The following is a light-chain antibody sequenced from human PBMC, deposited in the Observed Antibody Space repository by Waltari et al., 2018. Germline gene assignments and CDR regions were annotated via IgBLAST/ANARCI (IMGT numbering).Light chain of an antibody. Sequence: QSVLTQPPSVSGAPGQRVPISCTRSSSNIRAGSDVPWYQHLPGSAPKVPVYGNNNRPSGVPDRFSGSKSGTSASLAITGLQAEDEADYYCLSYDNSRWVFGGGTKLTVL. CDR3: LSYDNSRWV. J-gene: IGLJ3*02. V-gene: IGLV1-40*01. CDR2: GNN. CDR1: SSNIRAGSD.